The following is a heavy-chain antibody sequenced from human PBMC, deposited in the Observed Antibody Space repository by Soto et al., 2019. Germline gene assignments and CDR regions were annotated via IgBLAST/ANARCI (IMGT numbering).Heavy chain of an antibody. CDR3: AGEGTYGDYVAY. Sequence: SETLSLTCTVSGGSISNYYWTWTRQPPGKGLEWIGYIYYSGSTNYNPSLKSRVTISVDTSKNQFSLKLSSVTAADTAVYYCAGEGTYGDYVAYWGQGTLVTVSS. D-gene: IGHD4-17*01. J-gene: IGHJ4*02. CDR1: GGSISNYY. CDR2: IYYSGST. V-gene: IGHV4-59*01.